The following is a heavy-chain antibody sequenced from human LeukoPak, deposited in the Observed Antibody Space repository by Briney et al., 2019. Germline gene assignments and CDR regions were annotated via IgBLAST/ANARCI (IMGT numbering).Heavy chain of an antibody. CDR2: INPNSGGT. CDR1: GYTFTDYY. V-gene: IGHV1-2*02. CDR3: ARSRCRGGSCDSDY. J-gene: IGHJ4*02. D-gene: IGHD2-15*01. Sequence: ASVKVPCKASGYTFTDYYVHWVRQAPGQGLEWMGWINPNSGGTKYAQKFQGRLTMTRDTSISTAYMELSPLISDDTALYYCARSRCRGGSCDSDYWGQGTLVTVSS.